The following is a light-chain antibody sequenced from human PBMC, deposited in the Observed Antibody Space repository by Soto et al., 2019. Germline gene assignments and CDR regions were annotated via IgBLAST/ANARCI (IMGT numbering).Light chain of an antibody. CDR2: AAS. CDR3: QQYYSYPRA. Sequence: AIRMTQSPSSLSASTGDRVTISCRASQGISSYLAWYQKKPGKAPKLLIYAASTLQSGVPSRFSGSGSGTEFTLPISCLQSEDFATYYCQQYYSYPRAFGQGTKVEIK. V-gene: IGKV1-8*01. CDR1: QGISSY. J-gene: IGKJ1*01.